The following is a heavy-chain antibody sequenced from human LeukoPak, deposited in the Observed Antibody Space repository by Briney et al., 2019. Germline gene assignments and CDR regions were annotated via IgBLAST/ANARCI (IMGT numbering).Heavy chain of an antibody. CDR1: GGSISSYY. V-gene: IGHV4-59*01. D-gene: IGHD3-10*01. J-gene: IGHJ4*02. CDR3: ARDGGYYFDY. CDR2: IYYSGST. Sequence: SETLSLTCTVSGGSISSYYWNWIRQPPGKGLEWIGYIYYSGSTSYNPSLESRVTISVDTSKNQFSLRLSSVTAADTAVYYCARDGGYYFDYWGQGTLVTVSS.